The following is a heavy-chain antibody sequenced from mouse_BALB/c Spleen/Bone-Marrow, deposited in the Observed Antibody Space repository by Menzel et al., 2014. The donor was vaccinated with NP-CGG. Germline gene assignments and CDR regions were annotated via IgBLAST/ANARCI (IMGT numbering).Heavy chain of an antibody. CDR2: INPDSSTI. J-gene: IGHJ1*01. V-gene: IGHV4-1*02. CDR1: GFDFRRYW. D-gene: IGHD1-1*01. Sequence: EVKLVESGGGLVQPGGSLKLSCAASGFDFRRYWMSWVRQAPGKGLEWIGEINPDSSTINYTPSLKDKFIISRDNAKNTLYLQMTKVRSEDTALYYCARLNYYGSLFVWGAGTTVTVSS. CDR3: ARLNYYGSLFV.